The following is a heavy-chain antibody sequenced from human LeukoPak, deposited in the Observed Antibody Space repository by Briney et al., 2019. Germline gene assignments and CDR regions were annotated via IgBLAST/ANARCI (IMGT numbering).Heavy chain of an antibody. Sequence: SETLSLTCTVSGGSISSYYWSWIRQPAGKGLEWIGRIYTSGSTNYNPSLKSRVTMSVDTSKNQFSLKLSSVTAADTAVYYCARERLTTVYDSSGYSIRSWFDPWGQGTLVTVSS. CDR2: IYTSGST. V-gene: IGHV4-4*07. D-gene: IGHD3-22*01. CDR1: GGSISSYY. J-gene: IGHJ5*02. CDR3: ARERLTTVYDSSGYSIRSWFDP.